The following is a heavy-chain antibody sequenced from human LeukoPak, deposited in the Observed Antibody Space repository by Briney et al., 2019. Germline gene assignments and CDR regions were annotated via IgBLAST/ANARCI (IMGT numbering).Heavy chain of an antibody. CDR1: GGSISSSSYY. V-gene: IGHV4-39*07. Sequence: SETLSLTCTVSGGSISSSSYYWGWIRQPPGKGLEWIGSIYYSGSTYYNPSLKSRVTISVDTSKNQFSLKLSSVTAADTAVYYCAREISWFDPWGQGILVTVSS. CDR3: AREISWFDP. J-gene: IGHJ5*02. D-gene: IGHD3-3*02. CDR2: IYYSGST.